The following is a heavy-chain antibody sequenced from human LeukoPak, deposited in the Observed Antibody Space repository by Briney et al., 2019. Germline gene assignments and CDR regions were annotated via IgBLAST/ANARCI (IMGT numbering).Heavy chain of an antibody. D-gene: IGHD2-8*01. CDR2: IIPIFGTA. Sequence: ASVKVSCKASGGTFSSYGISWVRQAPGQGLEWMGGIIPIFGTANYAQKFQGRVTITTDESTSTAYMELSSLRSEDTAVYYCARVVYANYYYYYMDVWGKGTTVTVSS. CDR3: ARVVYANYYYYYMDV. V-gene: IGHV1-69*05. CDR1: GGTFSSYG. J-gene: IGHJ6*03.